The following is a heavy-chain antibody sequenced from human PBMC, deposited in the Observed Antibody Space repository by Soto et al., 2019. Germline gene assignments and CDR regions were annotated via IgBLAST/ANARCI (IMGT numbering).Heavy chain of an antibody. J-gene: IGHJ4*02. CDR1: GGSIISDY. Sequence: XASLSLTCTVSGGSIISDYWGWIRQPPGKGLEWIGYISYSVSTNYNPSLNSLVTISVDTSRNQFSLNLSSVTAADTAVYYCARVLSGSSLFDYWGQGTLVTVSS. CDR3: ARVLSGSSLFDY. CDR2: ISYSVST. D-gene: IGHD1-26*01. V-gene: IGHV4-59*01.